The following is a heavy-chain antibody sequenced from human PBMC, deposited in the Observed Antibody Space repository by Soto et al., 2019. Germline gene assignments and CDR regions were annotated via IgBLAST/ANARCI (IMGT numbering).Heavy chain of an antibody. CDR1: GFAFNNYG. J-gene: IGHJ4*02. Sequence: PXESLRLSCTVSGFAFNNYGINWVRQAPGKGLEWVSSISKSDYTYYSDSVKGRFTISRDNAKNSVSLHMNTLRVEDTAVYYCAREDSIIIPAVSDFWGQGTLVTGSS. CDR2: ISKSDYT. D-gene: IGHD2-2*01. CDR3: AREDSIIIPAVSDF. V-gene: IGHV3-21*01.